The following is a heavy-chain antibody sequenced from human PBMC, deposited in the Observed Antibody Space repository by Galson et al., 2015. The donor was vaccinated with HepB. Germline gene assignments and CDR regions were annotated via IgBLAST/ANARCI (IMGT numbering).Heavy chain of an antibody. Sequence: SLRLSCAASGFTFNGYSMNWVRQAPGKGLEWLSYISSSSSTTIYYADSVKGRFTISRDNAKSSLYLQMNSLRAEDTAVYYCARERVSIFSQLYYFDYWGQGALVTVSS. D-gene: IGHD3-16*01. J-gene: IGHJ4*02. CDR2: ISSSSSTTI. CDR3: ARERVSIFSQLYYFDY. CDR1: GFTFNGYS. V-gene: IGHV3-48*04.